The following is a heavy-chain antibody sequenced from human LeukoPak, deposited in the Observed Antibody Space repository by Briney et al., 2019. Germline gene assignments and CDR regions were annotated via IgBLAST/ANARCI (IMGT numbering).Heavy chain of an antibody. CDR1: GYTFTSYG. Sequence: ASVKVSCKASGYTFTSYGISWVRQAPGQGLEWMGWISAYNGNTNYAQKLQGRVTMTTDTSTSTAYMELRSLRSDDTAVYYCAREESSGWTPPFGYGGQGPLVTVSS. V-gene: IGHV1-18*04. CDR3: AREESSGWTPPFGY. D-gene: IGHD6-19*01. J-gene: IGHJ4*02. CDR2: ISAYNGNT.